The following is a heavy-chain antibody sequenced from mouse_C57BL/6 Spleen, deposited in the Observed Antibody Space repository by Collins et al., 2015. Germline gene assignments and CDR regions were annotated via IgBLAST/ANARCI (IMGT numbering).Heavy chain of an antibody. J-gene: IGHJ1*03. Sequence: PGGSMKLSCTASGFTYSDAWMDWVRQSPEKGLEWIAEIRNKANNHATYYAESVKGRFTISRDDSKSSFYLQMNSLRAEDTGIYYCATPSNWDAWYFDVWGTGTTVTVSS. CDR3: ATPSNWDAWYFDV. CDR2: IRNKANNHAT. CDR1: GFTYSDAW. D-gene: IGHD4-1*01. V-gene: IGHV6-6*01.